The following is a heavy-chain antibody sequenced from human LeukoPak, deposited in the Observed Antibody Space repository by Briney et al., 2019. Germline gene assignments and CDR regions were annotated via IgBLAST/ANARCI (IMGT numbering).Heavy chain of an antibody. V-gene: IGHV1-2*02. Sequence: GASVTVSFKASGYTFTGYYMHWVRQAPGQGLEWMGWINPNSGGTNYAQKFQGRVTMTRDTSISTAYMELSRLRSDDTAVYYCARSGFSAYYFDYWGQGTLVTVSS. J-gene: IGHJ4*02. CDR3: ARSGFSAYYFDY. CDR2: INPNSGGT. D-gene: IGHD2/OR15-2a*01. CDR1: GYTFTGYY.